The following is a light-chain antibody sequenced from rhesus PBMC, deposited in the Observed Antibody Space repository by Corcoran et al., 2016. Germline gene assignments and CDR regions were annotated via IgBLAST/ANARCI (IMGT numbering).Light chain of an antibody. CDR3: CSYAGANPHI. J-gene: IGLJ1*01. CDR2: EVT. Sequence: QAALTQPRSVSGSPGQTVTISCTGTSSDIGDYSFVSWFQHRPGTAPKVPIYEVTKRPSGVSDRFSGSKSGNTASLTISGLQSEDEADYYCCSYAGANPHIFGFGTRLSVL. V-gene: IGLV2-32*02. CDR1: SSDIGDYSF.